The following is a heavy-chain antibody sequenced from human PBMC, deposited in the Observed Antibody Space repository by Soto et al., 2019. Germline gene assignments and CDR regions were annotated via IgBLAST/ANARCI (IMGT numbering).Heavy chain of an antibody. J-gene: IGHJ5*02. CDR1: GFTFRNYG. Sequence: HPGGSLRLSCSASGFTFRNYGMHWVRQAPGKGLEWVAVIWKDGSNEYYADSVKGRFDISRDNSKNTLYLQMTSLRAEDSAVYYCVRDRDIVVVPVDDLDWFDPWGQGTLVTVSS. V-gene: IGHV3-33*01. CDR2: IWKDGSNE. D-gene: IGHD2-2*01. CDR3: VRDRDIVVVPVDDLDWFDP.